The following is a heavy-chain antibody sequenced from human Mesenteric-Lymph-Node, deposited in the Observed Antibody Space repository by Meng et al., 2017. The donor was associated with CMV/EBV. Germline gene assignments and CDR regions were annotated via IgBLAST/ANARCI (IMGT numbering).Heavy chain of an antibody. D-gene: IGHD2-2*02. CDR1: GFAFSTYV. V-gene: IGHV3-23*01. CDR2: VTGSGGST. CDR3: ARGGPYCSSTTCYTNSIYYYGMDV. Sequence: GGSLRLSCAASGFAFSTYVMSWVRQAPGKGLERVSGVTGSGGSTYYADSVKGRFTISRDNSKNTLYLQMNSLRAEDTAVYYCARGGPYCSSTTCYTNSIYYYGMDVWGQGTTVTVSS. J-gene: IGHJ6*02.